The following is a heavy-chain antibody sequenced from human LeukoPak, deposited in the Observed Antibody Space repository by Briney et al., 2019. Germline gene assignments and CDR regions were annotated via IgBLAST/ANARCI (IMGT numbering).Heavy chain of an antibody. D-gene: IGHD6-13*01. Sequence: PSETLSLTCAVYGGSFSGHYWSWIRQPPGKGLEWIGEVNHSGTTNYNPSLKSRVTISIDTSKNQFSLKLSSVTAADTAVYYCASSRGYSSSLWYYYMDVWGKGTTVTVSS. CDR1: GGSFSGHY. CDR2: VNHSGTT. CDR3: ASSRGYSSSLWYYYMDV. V-gene: IGHV4-34*01. J-gene: IGHJ6*03.